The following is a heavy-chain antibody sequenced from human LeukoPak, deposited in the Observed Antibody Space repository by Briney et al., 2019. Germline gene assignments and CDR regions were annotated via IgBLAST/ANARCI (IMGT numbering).Heavy chain of an antibody. D-gene: IGHD3-22*01. CDR3: AKAARITMMVDAFDI. CDR1: GFTFSSYS. V-gene: IGHV3-21*01. J-gene: IGHJ3*02. CDR2: ISSSSSYI. Sequence: GGSLRLSCAASGFTFSSYSMNWVRQAPGKGLVWVSSISSSSSYIYYADSVKGRFTISRDNAKNSLYLQMNSLRAEDTAVYYCAKAARITMMVDAFDIWGQGTMVTVSS.